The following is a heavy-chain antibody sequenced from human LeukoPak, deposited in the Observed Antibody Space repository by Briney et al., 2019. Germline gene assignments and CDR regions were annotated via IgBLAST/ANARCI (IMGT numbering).Heavy chain of an antibody. D-gene: IGHD3-10*01. CDR1: GGPISRYY. CDR3: ARVVDGDSYFFDK. J-gene: IGHJ4*02. V-gene: IGHV4-4*07. CDR2: VNNRGST. Sequence: SETLSLTCTVSGGPISRYYWSWIRQPAGKGLECIGRVNNRGSTNYNPSLKGRVTMSVDTSKSHFSLKLTSLTAADTGVYYCARVVDGDSYFFDKWGRGTLVTVPS.